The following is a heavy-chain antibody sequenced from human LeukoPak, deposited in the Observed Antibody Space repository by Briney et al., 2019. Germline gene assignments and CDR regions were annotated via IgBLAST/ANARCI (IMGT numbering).Heavy chain of an antibody. CDR3: ATEGGTFGGVIVPLDY. J-gene: IGHJ4*02. Sequence: ASVKVSCKVSGYTLTELSMHWVRQAPGKGLEWMGGFDPEDGETIYAQKFQGRVTMTEDTSTDTAYMELSSLRSEDTAVYYCATEGGTFGGVIVPLDYWGQGTLVTVSS. V-gene: IGHV1-24*01. D-gene: IGHD3-16*02. CDR1: GYTLTELS. CDR2: FDPEDGET.